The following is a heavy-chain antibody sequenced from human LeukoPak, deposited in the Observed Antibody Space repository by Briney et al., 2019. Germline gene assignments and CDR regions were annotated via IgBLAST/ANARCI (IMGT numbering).Heavy chain of an antibody. CDR2: IKQDGSEK. CDR1: GFTFSNYW. D-gene: IGHD3-9*01. V-gene: IGHV3-7*01. Sequence: GGSLRLSCAASGFTFSNYWMSWVRQAPGKGLEFMANIKQDGSEKYYVDSVKGRFTISRDNAKNSLYLQMNSLRAEDTAVYYCARDSSLRYFDWLLYTDAFDIWGQGTMVTVSS. CDR3: ARDSSLRYFDWLLYTDAFDI. J-gene: IGHJ3*02.